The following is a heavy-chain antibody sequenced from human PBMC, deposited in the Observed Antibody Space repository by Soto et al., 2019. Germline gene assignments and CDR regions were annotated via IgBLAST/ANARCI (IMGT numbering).Heavy chain of an antibody. D-gene: IGHD3-10*01. V-gene: IGHV4-59*02. Sequence: ELLALTCNDLDGSASSYWCSVIRQPPGKGREWIGYIYYTGSTNYSPSLKGRVTISLDASNSQFYLKTTSVTAADTAVYYWARGPGASDYYFDYWGPATL. J-gene: IGHJ4*02. CDR2: IYYTGST. CDR1: DGSASSYW. CDR3: ARGPGASDYYFDY.